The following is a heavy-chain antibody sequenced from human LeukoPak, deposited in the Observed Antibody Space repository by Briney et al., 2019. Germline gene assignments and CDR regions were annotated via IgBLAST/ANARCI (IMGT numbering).Heavy chain of an antibody. CDR2: TYTSGST. CDR3: AREPLAAAGYYFDY. D-gene: IGHD6-13*01. J-gene: IGHJ4*02. Sequence: SETLSLTCTVSGGSISSGSYYWSWIRQPAGKGLEWIGRTYTSGSTNYNPSLKSRVTISVDTSKNQFSLKLSSVTAADTAVYYCAREPLAAAGYYFDYWGQGTLVTVSS. V-gene: IGHV4-61*02. CDR1: GGSISSGSYY.